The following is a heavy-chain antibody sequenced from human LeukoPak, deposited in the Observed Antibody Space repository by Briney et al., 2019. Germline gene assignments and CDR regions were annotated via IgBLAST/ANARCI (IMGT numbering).Heavy chain of an antibody. CDR1: GFTFSSYA. CDR2: ISYDGSNK. J-gene: IGHJ4*02. V-gene: IGHV3-30-3*01. CDR3: AREPPYYYDSSGSLDY. D-gene: IGHD3-22*01. Sequence: GGSLRLSCAASGFTFSSYAMHWVRQAPGKGLEWVAVISYDGSNKYYADSVKGRFTISRDNSKNTLYLQMNSLRAEDTAVYYCAREPPYYYDSSGSLDYWGQGTLVTVSS.